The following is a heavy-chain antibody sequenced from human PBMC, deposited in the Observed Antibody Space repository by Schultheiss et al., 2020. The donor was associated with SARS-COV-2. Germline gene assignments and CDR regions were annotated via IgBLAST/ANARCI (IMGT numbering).Heavy chain of an antibody. CDR1: GGSISTGGYS. Sequence: SETLSLTCTVSGGSISTGGYSWSWIRQHPGKGLEYIGYIYYSGSTYYNPSLKNRVTISLDTSKNQFSLKLNSVTAADTAVYYCARHYSGYSSGWYAFDYWGQGTLVTVSS. D-gene: IGHD6-19*01. V-gene: IGHV4-31*03. CDR2: IYYSGST. J-gene: IGHJ4*02. CDR3: ARHYSGYSSGWYAFDY.